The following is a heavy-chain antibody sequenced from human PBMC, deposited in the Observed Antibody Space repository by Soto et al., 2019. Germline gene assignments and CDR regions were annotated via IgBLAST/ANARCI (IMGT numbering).Heavy chain of an antibody. CDR2: ISSDGGNK. Sequence: QVQLVESGGGVVQPGRSLRLSCATSGFTFTRSGMHWVRQAPGKGLDWVAVISSDGGNKYYGDSVRGRFTISRDNSNNTLFLEMKSLRVDDTGVYYCARTTWELGVRFDYWGQGALVTVSS. CDR3: ARTTWELGVRFDY. CDR1: GFTFTRSG. V-gene: IGHV3-30*03. J-gene: IGHJ4*02. D-gene: IGHD1-26*01.